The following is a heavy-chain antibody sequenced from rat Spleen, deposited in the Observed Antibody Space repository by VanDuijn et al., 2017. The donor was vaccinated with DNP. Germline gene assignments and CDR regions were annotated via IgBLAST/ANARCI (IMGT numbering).Heavy chain of an antibody. CDR2: INTDGGST. CDR3: ASWAPIAPLSTSNY. Sequence: EVQQVESGGGLVQPGRSLKLSCVASGFTFSSYWMFWIRQAPGKGLEWVASINTDGGSTYYPDSVKGRFTISRDNAENTVYLQMSTLRSEDTATYYCASWAPIAPLSTSNYWGQGVMVTVSS. V-gene: IGHV5-58*01. CDR1: GFTFSSYW. J-gene: IGHJ2*01. D-gene: IGHD1-2*01.